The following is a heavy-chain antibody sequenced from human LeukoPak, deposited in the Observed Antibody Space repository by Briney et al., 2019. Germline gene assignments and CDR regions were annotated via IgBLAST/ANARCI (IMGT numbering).Heavy chain of an antibody. Sequence: PGGSLRLSCAGSGFTFGRYWMSWVRQAPGKGLEWVASINQGGSRLHYLDSVTGRFIISRDDAQNSLFLQMTRLRVDDTAVYYCARLKDDVTKLDYWGQGTLVSDSS. CDR3: ARLKDDVTKLDY. CDR1: GFTFGRYW. V-gene: IGHV3-7*01. D-gene: IGHD2-8*01. CDR2: INQGGSRL. J-gene: IGHJ4*02.